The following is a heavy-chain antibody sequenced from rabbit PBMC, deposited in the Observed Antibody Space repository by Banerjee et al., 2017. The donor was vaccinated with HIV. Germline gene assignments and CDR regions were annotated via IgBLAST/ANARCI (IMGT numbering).Heavy chain of an antibody. CDR1: GFDFNSGYD. CDR3: ARAIYNSDINGNL. Sequence: QSLEESGGDLVKPGASLTLTCTASGFDFNSGYDMCWVRQAPGKGLEWIACIYTGSSGSTYYASWAKGRFTISKTSSTTVTLQMTRLTAADTATHFCARAIYNSDINGNLWGPGTLVTVS. CDR2: IYTGSSGST. D-gene: IGHD4-1*01. V-gene: IGHV1S40*01. J-gene: IGHJ4*01.